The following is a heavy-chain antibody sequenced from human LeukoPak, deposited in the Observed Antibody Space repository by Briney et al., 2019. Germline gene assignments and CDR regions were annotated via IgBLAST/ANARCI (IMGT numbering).Heavy chain of an antibody. V-gene: IGHV1-69*04. CDR3: ARAPVTQAYCGGDCYG. CDR1: GGPLRHLC. Sequence: FVEVSFQAFGGPLRHLCYSLVRPGPGQGVWVVGRIIPILGIANYAQKFQGRVTITADKSTSTAYMELSSLRSEDTAVYYCARAPVTQAYCGGDCYGWGQGTLVTVSS. D-gene: IGHD2-21*02. CDR2: IPILGIA. J-gene: IGHJ4*02.